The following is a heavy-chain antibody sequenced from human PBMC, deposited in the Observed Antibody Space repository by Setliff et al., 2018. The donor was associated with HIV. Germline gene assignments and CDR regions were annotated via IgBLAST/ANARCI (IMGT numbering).Heavy chain of an antibody. CDR2: IIPIFNIV. CDR1: GGTFSRYA. J-gene: IGHJ3*01. D-gene: IGHD3-16*01. CDR3: GRDPTGLRLIGEEDGFDL. Sequence: SVKVSCKTSGGTFSRYAFNWVRQTPGQGLEWMGGIIPIFNIVNYAQKFQDRVTITADASTATTYMEVSRLRSEDTAVYYCGRDPTGLRLIGEEDGFDLWGQGTKVTVSS. V-gene: IGHV1-69*13.